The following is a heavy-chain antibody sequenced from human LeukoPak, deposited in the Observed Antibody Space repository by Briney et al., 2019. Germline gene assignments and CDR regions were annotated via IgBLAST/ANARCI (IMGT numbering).Heavy chain of an antibody. CDR3: ARVKGWVSSWLFDY. Sequence: SETLSLTCSVSGGSVSSYYWSWIRQPAGKGLEWIGRISASGSSNYNPSLRSRVIMSVDTPKNQFSLNLSSVTAADTAVYYCARVKGWVSSWLFDYWGQGTLVTVSS. D-gene: IGHD6-13*01. CDR2: ISASGSS. J-gene: IGHJ4*02. CDR1: GGSVSSYY. V-gene: IGHV4-4*07.